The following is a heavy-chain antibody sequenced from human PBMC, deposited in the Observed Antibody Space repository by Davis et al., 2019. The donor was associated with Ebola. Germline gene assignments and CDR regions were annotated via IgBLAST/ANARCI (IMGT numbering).Heavy chain of an antibody. V-gene: IGHV4-34*01. CDR3: ARRIGGYCSSTSCYGGNWFDP. J-gene: IGHJ5*02. D-gene: IGHD2-2*01. Sequence: SETLSLTCAVYGGSFSGYYWSWIRQPPGKGLEWIGSIYYSGSTYYNPSLKSRVTISVDTSKNQFSLKLSSVTAADTAVYYCARRIGGYCSSTSCYGGNWFDPWGQGTLVTVSS. CDR1: GGSFSGYY. CDR2: IYYSGST.